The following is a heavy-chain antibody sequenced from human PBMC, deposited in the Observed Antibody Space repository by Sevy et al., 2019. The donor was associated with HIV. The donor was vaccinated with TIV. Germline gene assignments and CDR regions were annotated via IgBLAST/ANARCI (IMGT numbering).Heavy chain of an antibody. J-gene: IGHJ4*02. V-gene: IGHV3-53*01. D-gene: IGHD6-19*01. Sequence: GGSLRLSCAASGFTVSSNYMSWVRQAPGKGLERVSVIYSGGSTYYADSVKGRFTISRDNSKNTLYLQMNSLRAEDTAVYYCASRIAVDTGYDYWGQGTLVTVSS. CDR3: ASRIAVDTGYDY. CDR1: GFTVSSNY. CDR2: IYSGGST.